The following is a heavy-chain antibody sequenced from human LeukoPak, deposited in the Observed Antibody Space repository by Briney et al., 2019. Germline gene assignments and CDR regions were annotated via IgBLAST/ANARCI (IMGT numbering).Heavy chain of an antibody. J-gene: IGHJ4*02. D-gene: IGHD3-22*01. CDR1: GGSISTYY. CDR3: ARGTPSGYYYCDF. CDR2: IYYSGST. Sequence: SETLSLTCTVSGGSISTYYWSWIRQPPGKGLEWIGYIYYSGSTNYNPSLKSRVTISVDTSKNQFPLKLNSVTAADTAVYYCARGTPSGYYYCDFWGQGTLVTVSS. V-gene: IGHV4-59*01.